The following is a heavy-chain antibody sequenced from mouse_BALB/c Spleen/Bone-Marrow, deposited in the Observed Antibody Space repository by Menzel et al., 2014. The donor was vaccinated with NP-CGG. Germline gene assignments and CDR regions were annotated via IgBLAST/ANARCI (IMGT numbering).Heavy chain of an antibody. CDR3: ARHGEDWGGGFAY. D-gene: IGHD4-1*01. CDR1: GFAFSNYD. Sequence: EVQLQESGGGLVKPGGSLKLSCAASGFAFSNYDMSWVRQTPEKRLEWVAYISSGGGTTYYPDTVKGRFTISRDNAKSTLYLQMSSLKSEDTVMYYCARHGEDWGGGFAYWGQGTLVTVSA. J-gene: IGHJ3*01. CDR2: ISSGGGTT. V-gene: IGHV5-12-1*01.